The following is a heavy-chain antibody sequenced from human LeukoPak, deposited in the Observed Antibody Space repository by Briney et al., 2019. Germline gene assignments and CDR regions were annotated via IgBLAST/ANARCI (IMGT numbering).Heavy chain of an antibody. CDR3: AIPGGNHGSVYDY. D-gene: IGHD4-23*01. CDR1: GYSISSGYY. V-gene: IGHV4-38-2*02. Sequence: SETLSLTCTVSGYSISSGYYWGWIRQPPGKGLEWIGSIYHSGSTYYNPSLKSRVTISVDTSKNQFSLKLSSVTAADTAVYYCAIPGGNHGSVYDYWGQGTLVTVSS. CDR2: IYHSGST. J-gene: IGHJ4*02.